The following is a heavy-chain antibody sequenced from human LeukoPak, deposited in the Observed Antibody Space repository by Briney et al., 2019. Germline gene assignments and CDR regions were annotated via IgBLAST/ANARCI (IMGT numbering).Heavy chain of an antibody. CDR3: ARDESEFDY. J-gene: IGHJ4*02. Sequence: SETLSLTCTVSGGSMSNYYWSWIRQPAGKGLEWIGRIYTSGSTNYNPSLKSRVTTSIDTSKNQFSLKLSSVTAADTAVYFCARDESEFDYWGQGTLVTVSS. V-gene: IGHV4-4*07. CDR1: GGSMSNYY. CDR2: IYTSGST.